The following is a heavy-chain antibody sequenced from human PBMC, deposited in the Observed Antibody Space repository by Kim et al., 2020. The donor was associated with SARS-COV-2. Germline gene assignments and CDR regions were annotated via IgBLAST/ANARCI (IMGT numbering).Heavy chain of an antibody. Sequence: ADSVKGRFTISRDNAKNSLYLQMNSLRAEDTALYYCAKDITQGLYDAFDIWGQGTMVTVSS. CDR3: AKDITQGLYDAFDI. V-gene: IGHV3-9*01. J-gene: IGHJ3*02.